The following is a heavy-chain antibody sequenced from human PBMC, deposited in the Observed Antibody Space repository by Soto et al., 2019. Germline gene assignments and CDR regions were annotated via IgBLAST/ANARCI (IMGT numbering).Heavy chain of an antibody. D-gene: IGHD2-8*01. CDR3: ASPGLASDCTTHIGY. CDR2: ISYDGSNK. Sequence: QVPLVESGGGVVQPGRSLRLSCAASGFTFSNYAMHWVRQAPGQGLEWVAVISYDGSNKYYADSVKGRFTVSRDNSENTLYLQRNSLRAEDTGVYYCASPGLASDCTTHIGYWGQGNLVSVAS. J-gene: IGHJ4*02. V-gene: IGHV3-30-3*01. CDR1: GFTFSNYA.